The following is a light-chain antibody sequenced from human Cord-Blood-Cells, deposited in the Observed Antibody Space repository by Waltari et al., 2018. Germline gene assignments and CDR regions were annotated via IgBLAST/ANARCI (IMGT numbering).Light chain of an antibody. J-gene: IGKJ1*01. CDR2: GAS. CDR3: QQYNNWPPWT. CDR1: QSVSSN. Sequence: EIVMTQSPATLSVSPGDSATLSCRASQSVSSNLAWYQQKPGPAPRLPIYGASTRATGIPARFSGSGSGTEFTLTISSLQSEDFAVYYCQQYNNWPPWTFGQGTKVEIK. V-gene: IGKV3-15*01.